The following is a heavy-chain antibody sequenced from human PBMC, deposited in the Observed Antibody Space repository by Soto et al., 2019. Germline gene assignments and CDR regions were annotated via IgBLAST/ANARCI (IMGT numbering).Heavy chain of an antibody. Sequence: PSQTLSLTCAISVDSVSSNSAAWNWIRQSPSRGLEWLGRTYYRSKWYNDYAVSVESRITINPDTSKNQFSLQLDSVTPADTAVYYCARDSPGYGDYVLFYYWGQGTRVTVSS. J-gene: IGHJ4*02. CDR3: ARDSPGYGDYVLFYY. CDR1: VDSVSSNSAA. D-gene: IGHD4-17*01. V-gene: IGHV6-1*01. CDR2: TYYRSKWYN.